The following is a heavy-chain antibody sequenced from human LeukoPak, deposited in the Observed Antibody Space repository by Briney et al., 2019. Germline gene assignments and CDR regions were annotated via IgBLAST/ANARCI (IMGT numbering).Heavy chain of an antibody. CDR2: IYYSGST. Sequence: SETLSLTCTASGGSISSSSYYWGWIRQPPGKGLEWIGSIYYSGSTYYNPSLKSRVTISVDTSKNQFSLKLSSVTAADTAVYYCAKHYYYDSSGYYSISEYAFDIWGQGTMVTVSS. CDR1: GGSISSSSYY. CDR3: AKHYYYDSSGYYSISEYAFDI. V-gene: IGHV4-39*07. D-gene: IGHD3-22*01. J-gene: IGHJ3*02.